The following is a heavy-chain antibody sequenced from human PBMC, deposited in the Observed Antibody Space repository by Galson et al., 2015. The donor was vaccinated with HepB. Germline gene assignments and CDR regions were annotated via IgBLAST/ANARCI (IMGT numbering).Heavy chain of an antibody. CDR1: GFTFSSYG. D-gene: IGHD6-13*01. V-gene: IGHV3-33*08. CDR3: AREPYSTSWNYYYGMDV. J-gene: IGHJ6*02. CDR2: IWFDGSNE. Sequence: SLRLSCAASGFTFSSYGMHWVRQAPGKGLEWVAMIWFDGSNEYYADSVKGRFTISRDSSRNTLRLQMNSLRAEDTAVYYCAREPYSTSWNYYYGMDVWGQGTTVTVSS.